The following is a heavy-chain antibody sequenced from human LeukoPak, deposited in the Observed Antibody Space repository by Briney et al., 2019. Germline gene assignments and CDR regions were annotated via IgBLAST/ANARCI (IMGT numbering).Heavy chain of an antibody. V-gene: IGHV3-7*01. CDR2: IKQDGSEK. CDR3: ASGPDAFDI. J-gene: IGHJ3*02. CDR1: GFTFSSYW. Sequence: PGGSLRLSCVASGFTFSSYWMSWVRQAPGKGLEWVANIKQDGSEKYYVDSVKGRFTISRDNAKNSLYLQMNSLRAEDTAVYYCASGPDAFDIWGQGTMVTVSS.